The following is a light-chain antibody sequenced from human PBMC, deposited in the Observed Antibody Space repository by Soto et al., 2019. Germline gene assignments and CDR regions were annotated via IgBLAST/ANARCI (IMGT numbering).Light chain of an antibody. Sequence: QSVLTQPPSVSGAPVQRVTISCSGSSSDIGAGFDVHWYQHLPGTAPKLLIYGNTNRPSGVPGRFSGSKSGTSASLVISGLQAEDEADYYCQSYENSRTGFYVFGTGTKVTVL. J-gene: IGLJ1*01. CDR3: QSYENSRTGFYV. CDR1: SSDIGAGFD. V-gene: IGLV1-40*01. CDR2: GNT.